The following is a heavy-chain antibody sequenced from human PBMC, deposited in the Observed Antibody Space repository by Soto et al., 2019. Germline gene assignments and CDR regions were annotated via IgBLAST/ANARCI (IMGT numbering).Heavy chain of an antibody. J-gene: IGHJ4*02. CDR2: INHSGST. D-gene: IGHD6-13*01. V-gene: IGHV4-34*01. Sequence: SETLSLTCAVYGGSFSGYYWSWIRQPPGKGLEWIGEINHSGSTNYNPSLKSRVTISVDTSKNQFSLKLSSVTAADTAVYYCARADSRRWYASKERFDYWGQGTLVTGSS. CDR3: ARADSRRWYASKERFDY. CDR1: GGSFSGYY.